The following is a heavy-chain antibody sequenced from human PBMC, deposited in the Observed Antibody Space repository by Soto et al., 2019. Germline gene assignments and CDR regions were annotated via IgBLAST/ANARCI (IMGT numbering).Heavy chain of an antibody. CDR2: ISGSGGST. CDR3: AKDVYYDFWSGNNWFDP. CDR1: GFTFSSYA. J-gene: IGHJ5*02. D-gene: IGHD3-3*01. Sequence: EVQLLESGGGLAQPGGSLRLSCAASGFTFSSYAMSWVRQAPGKGLEWVSAISGSGGSTYYADSVKGRFTISRDNSKNTLYLQMNSLRAEDTAVYYCAKDVYYDFWSGNNWFDPWGQGTLVTVSS. V-gene: IGHV3-23*01.